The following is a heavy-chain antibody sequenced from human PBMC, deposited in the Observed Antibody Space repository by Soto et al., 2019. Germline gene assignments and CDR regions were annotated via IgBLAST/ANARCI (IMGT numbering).Heavy chain of an antibody. D-gene: IGHD3-10*01. CDR2: LSSKSAHI. J-gene: IGHJ4*02. CDR1: GFPFISHT. Sequence: EVQLVESGGGLVKPGESLTLSCVASGFPFISHTMSWIRQAPGKGLEWVSSLSSKSAHIYYTESVRGRFNVSRDNAKNSLFLQMNSLRVEDTGVYYCARVGRYLSESTESHWGRGTLVIVSS. CDR3: ARVGRYLSESTESH. V-gene: IGHV3-21*01.